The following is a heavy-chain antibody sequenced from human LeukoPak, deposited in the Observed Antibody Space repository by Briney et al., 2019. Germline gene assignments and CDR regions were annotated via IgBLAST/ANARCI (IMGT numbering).Heavy chain of an antibody. CDR1: GGTFSSYT. Sequence: SVKVSCKASGGTFSSYTIAWVRQAPGQGLEWLGGIIPLFGSANYAQKFQGRVTITADESTSTAYMELSSLRSEDTAVYYCATPPTGTTTTGEFYFDSWGQGTLVTVSA. CDR2: IIPLFGSA. D-gene: IGHD1-1*01. V-gene: IGHV1-69*01. CDR3: ATPPTGTTTTGEFYFDS. J-gene: IGHJ4*02.